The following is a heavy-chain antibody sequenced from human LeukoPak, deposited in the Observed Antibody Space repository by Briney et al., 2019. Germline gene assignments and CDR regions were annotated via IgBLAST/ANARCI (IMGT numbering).Heavy chain of an antibody. CDR2: IYHSGNT. V-gene: IGHV4-38-2*02. Sequence: AETLSLTCTVSGYSISSGYYWGWIRQPPGKGLEGIGNIYHSGNTYYNPSLKSRVTISVDTSKNQFSLELSSVTAADTAVYYCERFGLIQLDSGYCSSTSCYVSNAFDIWGQGTMVTVSS. J-gene: IGHJ3*02. D-gene: IGHD2-2*01. CDR3: ERFGLIQLDSGYCSSTSCYVSNAFDI. CDR1: GYSISSGYY.